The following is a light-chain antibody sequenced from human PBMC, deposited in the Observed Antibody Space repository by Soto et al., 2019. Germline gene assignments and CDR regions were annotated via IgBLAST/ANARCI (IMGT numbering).Light chain of an antibody. V-gene: IGLV2-11*01. CDR3: CSYAGSYTFV. Sequence: QSALTQHRSVSASPGQSVTISCTGASSDVGAYDYVSWYQQHPGKAPKLMMYDVTKRPSGVSDRFSGSKSGNTASLSISGLHTDDEADYYCCSYAGSYTFVFGGGTKLTVL. CDR2: DVT. CDR1: SSDVGAYDY. J-gene: IGLJ2*01.